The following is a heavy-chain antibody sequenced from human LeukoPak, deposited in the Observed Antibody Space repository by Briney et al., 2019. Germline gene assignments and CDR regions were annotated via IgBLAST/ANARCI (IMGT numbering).Heavy chain of an antibody. V-gene: IGHV4-39*07. J-gene: IGHJ3*02. CDR3: AREDYYDSSPDAFDI. Sequence: PSETLSLTCTVSGGSISSSLYYWGWFRRPPGKGLEWIGNVYYDVNTYRNPPLRSRVTLSVDTSKDQLSLKLRSVTAADTAVYYCAREDYYDSSPDAFDIWGQGTMVAVSS. CDR2: VYYDVNT. D-gene: IGHD3-22*01. CDR1: GGSISSSLYY.